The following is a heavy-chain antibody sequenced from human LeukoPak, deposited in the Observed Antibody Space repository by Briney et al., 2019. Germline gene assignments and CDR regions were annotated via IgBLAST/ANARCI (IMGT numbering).Heavy chain of an antibody. CDR2: IIPIRGTA. CDR1: GGTFSSYA. CDR3: ARAPGYYDFWGNYGMDV. V-gene: IGHV1-69*05. D-gene: IGHD3-3*01. J-gene: IGHJ6*02. Sequence: SVKVSCKASGGTFSSYAISWVRQAPGQGLEWMGGIIPIRGTANYAQKFQGRVTMTRDTSTSTVYMELSSLRSEDTAVYYCARAPGYYDFWGNYGMDVWGQGTTVTVSS.